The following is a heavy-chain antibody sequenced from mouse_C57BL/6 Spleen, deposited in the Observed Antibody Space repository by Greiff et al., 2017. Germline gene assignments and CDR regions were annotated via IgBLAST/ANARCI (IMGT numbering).Heavy chain of an antibody. CDR3: ARSDYYFDY. J-gene: IGHJ2*01. D-gene: IGHD2-4*01. CDR2: IYPGDGDT. V-gene: IGHV1-82*01. CDR1: GYAFSSSW. Sequence: VQLQQSGPELVKPGASVKISCKASGYAFSSSWMNWVKQRPGKGLEWIGRIYPGDGDTNYNGKFKGKATLTADKSSSTAYMQLSSLTSEDSAVYFCARSDYYFDYWGQGTTLTVSS.